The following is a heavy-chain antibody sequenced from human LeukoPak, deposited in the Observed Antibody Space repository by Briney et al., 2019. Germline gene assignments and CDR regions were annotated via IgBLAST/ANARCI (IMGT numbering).Heavy chain of an antibody. CDR2: ISSSSSYI. CDR1: GFTFSSYS. V-gene: IGHV3-21*04. D-gene: IGHD3-9*01. Sequence: GGSLRLSCAASGFTFSSYSMNWVRQAPGKGLEWVSSISSSSSYIYYADSVKGRFTISRDNAKNSLYLQMNSLRAEDTALYYCAKARKGYFDWLLTYWGQGTLVTVSS. J-gene: IGHJ4*02. CDR3: AKARKGYFDWLLTY.